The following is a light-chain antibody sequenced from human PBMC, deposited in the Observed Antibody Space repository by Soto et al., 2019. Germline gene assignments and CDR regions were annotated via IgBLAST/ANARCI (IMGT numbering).Light chain of an antibody. CDR3: KSYAGSNTYV. V-gene: IGLV2-14*02. CDR1: SSGVGNYNP. J-gene: IGLJ1*01. CDR2: EVV. Sequence: QSVLTQPASVSGSPGQSITISCTGTSSGVGNYNPVSWHQQHPGKAPILIIYEVVQRPSGVPDRFSGSKSGNTASLTVSGLQAADEADYFCKSYAGSNTYVFGSGTKVTVL.